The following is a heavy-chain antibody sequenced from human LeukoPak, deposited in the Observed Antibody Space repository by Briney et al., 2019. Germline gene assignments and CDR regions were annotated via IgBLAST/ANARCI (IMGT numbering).Heavy chain of an antibody. D-gene: IGHD3-9*01. Sequence: PSETLSLTCTVPGDSISNTLYYWGWIRQSPGKGLEWIGNIYYSGSTYYNPSLKSRAAMSADTSKNQFSLKLHSVTAADTAVYYCARVRKGRYFDYFFDYWGQGTLATVSS. J-gene: IGHJ4*02. CDR3: ARVRKGRYFDYFFDY. V-gene: IGHV4-39*01. CDR1: GDSISNTLYY. CDR2: IYYSGST.